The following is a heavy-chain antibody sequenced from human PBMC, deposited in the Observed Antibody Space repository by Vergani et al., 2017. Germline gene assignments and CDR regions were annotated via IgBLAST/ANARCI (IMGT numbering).Heavy chain of an antibody. CDR2: FDPEHGEV. CDR3: ATGADYRDIVFDY. D-gene: IGHD3-16*01. J-gene: IGHJ4*02. V-gene: IGHV1-24*01. Sequence: QVQLVQSGSEVRKPGASVKVSCQVSGYSLTELTIHWVRQAPGKGLEWMGGFDPEHGEVTFAHHFQGRVTMTEDRSTDTAYMELSRVRSDDKAVYYCATGADYRDIVFDYWGQGTLVTVSS. CDR1: GYSLTELT.